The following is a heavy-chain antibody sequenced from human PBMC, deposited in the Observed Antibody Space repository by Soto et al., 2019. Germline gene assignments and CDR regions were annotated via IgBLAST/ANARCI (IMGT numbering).Heavy chain of an antibody. CDR2: IWYDGSNK. D-gene: IGHD4-17*01. CDR3: ARAPRGRSTVTIDY. V-gene: IGHV3-33*01. Sequence: QVQLVESGGGVVQPGTSLTLSCVASAFDFSAYGMNWVRQAPGKGLEWVAVIWYDGSNKYYADSVKGRFTISRDNSKNTLFLQMNSLRAEDTAMYYCARAPRGRSTVTIDYWGQGTLVTVSS. CDR1: AFDFSAYG. J-gene: IGHJ4*02.